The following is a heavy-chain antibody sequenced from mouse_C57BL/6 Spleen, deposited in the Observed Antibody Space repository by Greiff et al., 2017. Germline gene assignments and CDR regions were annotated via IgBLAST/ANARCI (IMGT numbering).Heavy chain of an antibody. CDR1: GYSFTGYY. J-gene: IGHJ4*01. CDR3: ARGGLTHYYAMDY. CDR2: INPSTGGT. V-gene: IGHV1-42*01. D-gene: IGHD1-3*01. Sequence: VQLKASGPELVKPGASVKISCKASGYSFTGYYMNWVKQSPEKSLEWIGEINPSTGGTTYNQKFKAKATLTVDKSSSTAYMQLKSLTSEDSAVYYCARGGLTHYYAMDYWGQGTSVTVSS.